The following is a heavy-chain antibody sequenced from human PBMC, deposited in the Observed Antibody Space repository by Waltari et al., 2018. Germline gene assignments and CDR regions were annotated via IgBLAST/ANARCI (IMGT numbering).Heavy chain of an antibody. D-gene: IGHD4-17*01. Sequence: EVHLVESGGGLVQPGKSLRLSCVASGFTFDDYAMHWVRQAPGKGLGGGSNIGWNSGSKGYADSVKVRFTMSRDNANNALYLQMSSLRPDDTAFYFCAKDRTYGDGGYCESWGQGTLVTVSS. J-gene: IGHJ4*01. CDR2: IGWNSGSK. CDR3: AKDRTYGDGGYCES. CDR1: GFTFDDYA. V-gene: IGHV3-9*01.